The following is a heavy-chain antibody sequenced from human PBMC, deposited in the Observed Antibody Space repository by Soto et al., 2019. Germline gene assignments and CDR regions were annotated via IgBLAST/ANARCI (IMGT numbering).Heavy chain of an antibody. D-gene: IGHD2-21*02. CDR1: GFTFSNYW. Sequence: EVQLVESGGDLVQPGGSLRLSCTASGFTFSNYWVHWVRQAPGKGPVWVSRINTDGTTTTYADSVKGRFTISRDNAKNTVYLQMNSLRAEDTAVYYCAVTPCFEGYCYYDYWGQGTLVTVSS. J-gene: IGHJ4*02. CDR3: AVTPCFEGYCYYDY. CDR2: INTDGTTT. V-gene: IGHV3-74*01.